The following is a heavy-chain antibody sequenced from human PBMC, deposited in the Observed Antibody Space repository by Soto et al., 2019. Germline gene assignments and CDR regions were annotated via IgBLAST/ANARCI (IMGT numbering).Heavy chain of an antibody. CDR3: ARGAYCGVDCFYWFDP. CDR2: IHYSGTT. V-gene: IGHV4-59*01. CDR1: GGSINNYY. J-gene: IGHJ5*02. Sequence: SETLSLTCTVSGGSINNYYLHWIRQPPGEGLEWIGYIHYSGTTKYNASLKSRATMSLDASKNQFSLTLNSVTAADTAVYYCARGAYCGVDCFYWFDPWGQGTLVTVSS. D-gene: IGHD2-21*02.